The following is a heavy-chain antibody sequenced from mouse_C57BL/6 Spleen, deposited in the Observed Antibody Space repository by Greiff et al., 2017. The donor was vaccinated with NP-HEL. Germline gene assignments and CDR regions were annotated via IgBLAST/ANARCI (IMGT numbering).Heavy chain of an antibody. Sequence: QVHVKQSGPGLVQPSQSLSITCTVSGFSLTSYGVHWVRQSPGKGLEWLGVIWRGGSTDYNAAFMSRLSITKDNSKSQVFFKMNSLQADDTAIYYCAKKGDSNYGYAMDYWGQGTSVTVSS. D-gene: IGHD2-5*01. CDR3: AKKGDSNYGYAMDY. CDR1: GFSLTSYG. CDR2: IWRGGST. J-gene: IGHJ4*01. V-gene: IGHV2-5*01.